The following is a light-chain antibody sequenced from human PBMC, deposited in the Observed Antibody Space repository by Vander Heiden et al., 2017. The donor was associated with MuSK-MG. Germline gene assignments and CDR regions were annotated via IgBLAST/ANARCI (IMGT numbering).Light chain of an antibody. V-gene: IGKV1-39*01. J-gene: IGKJ5*01. CDR2: AAS. CDR3: QQSDSTPSIT. CDR1: QSISSY. Sequence: DIQMTQSQSSLSASVGDRVTITCRASQSISSYLNWYQQKPGKAPKLLIYAASSLQSGVPSRFSGSGSGTECTLTISSLQPEDFATYYCQQSDSTPSITFGQGTRLKIK.